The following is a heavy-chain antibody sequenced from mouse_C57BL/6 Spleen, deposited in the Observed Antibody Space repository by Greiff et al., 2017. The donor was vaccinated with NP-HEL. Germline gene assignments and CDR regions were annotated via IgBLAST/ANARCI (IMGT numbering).Heavy chain of an antibody. V-gene: IGHV5-4*01. Sequence: DVHLVESGGGLVKPGGSLKLPCEASGFTFSSYAMSRVRQTPEKRLEWVATISHGGRYTYYPDNVKGRFTISRDNAKNNLYLQMRHLKSEDTAMYYCARERSIYYGNAYYAMDYWGQGTSVTVSS. CDR2: ISHGGRYT. D-gene: IGHD2-1*01. CDR1: GFTFSSYA. CDR3: ARERSIYYGNAYYAMDY. J-gene: IGHJ4*01.